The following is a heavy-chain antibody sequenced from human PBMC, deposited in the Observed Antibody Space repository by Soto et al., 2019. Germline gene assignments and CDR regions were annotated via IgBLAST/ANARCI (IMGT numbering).Heavy chain of an antibody. J-gene: IGHJ4*02. V-gene: IGHV4-31*03. D-gene: IGHD3-10*01. Sequence: QVQLQESGPGLVKASQTLSLTCTVSGGSISSGGYFWSWIRQHPGKGLEWIGYIYYSGSTYYNPSLHSRVTISVDTSKNQFSLKLSSVTAADTAVYYCARGAYGSGSNYFDYWGQGTLVTVSS. CDR1: GGSISSGGYF. CDR3: ARGAYGSGSNYFDY. CDR2: IYYSGST.